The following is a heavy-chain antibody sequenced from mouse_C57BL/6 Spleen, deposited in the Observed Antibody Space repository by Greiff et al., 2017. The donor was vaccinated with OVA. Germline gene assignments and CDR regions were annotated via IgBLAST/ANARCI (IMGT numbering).Heavy chain of an antibody. V-gene: IGHV1-69*01. CDR1: GYTFTSYW. D-gene: IGHD1-3*01. J-gene: IGHJ4*01. Sequence: QVQLQQPGAELVMPGASVKLSCKASGYTFTSYWMHWVKQRPGQGLEWIGEIDPSDSYTNYNQKFKGKSTLTVDKSSSTAYMQLSSLTSEDSAVYYCARGGYNYPYYAMDYWGQGTSVTVSS. CDR2: IDPSDSYT. CDR3: ARGGYNYPYYAMDY.